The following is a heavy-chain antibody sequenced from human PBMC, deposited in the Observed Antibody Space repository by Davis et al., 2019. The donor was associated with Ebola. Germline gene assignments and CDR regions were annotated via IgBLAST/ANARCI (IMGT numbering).Heavy chain of an antibody. CDR3: ARDFRRSSSSPYYYYGMDV. V-gene: IGHV1-69*13. D-gene: IGHD6-6*01. CDR1: GGTFSSYA. Sequence: SVKVSCKASGGTFSSYAISWVRQAPGQGLEWMGGIIPIFGTANYAQKFQGRVTITADESTSTAYMELSSLRSEDTAVYYCARDFRRSSSSPYYYYGMDVWGQGTTVTVSS. J-gene: IGHJ6*02. CDR2: IIPIFGTA.